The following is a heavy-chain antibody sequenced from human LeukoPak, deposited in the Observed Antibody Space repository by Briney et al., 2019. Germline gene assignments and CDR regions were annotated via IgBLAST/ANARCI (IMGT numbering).Heavy chain of an antibody. J-gene: IGHJ4*02. CDR2: INSDGSST. Sequence: PGGSLRLSCAASGFTFSSYWTHWVRQAPGKGLVWVSRINSDGSSTSYADSVKGRFTISRDNAKNTLYLQMNSLRAEDTAVYYCAREGPYYYDNSGPLWGQGTLVTVSS. V-gene: IGHV3-74*01. D-gene: IGHD3-22*01. CDR1: GFTFSSYW. CDR3: AREGPYYYDNSGPL.